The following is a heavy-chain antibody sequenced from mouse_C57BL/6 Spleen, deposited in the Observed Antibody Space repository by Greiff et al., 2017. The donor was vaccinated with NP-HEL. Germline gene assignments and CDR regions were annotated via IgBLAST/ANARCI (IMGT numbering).Heavy chain of an antibody. D-gene: IGHD4-1*01. J-gene: IGHJ4*01. CDR2: ISSGSSTI. V-gene: IGHV5-17*01. CDR3: ARKNWDYYAMDY. CDR1: GFTFSDYG. Sequence: EVKVVESGGGLVKPGGSLKLSCAASGFTFSDYGMHWVRQAPEKGLEWVAYISSGSSTIYYADTVKGRFTISRDNAKNTLFLQMTSLRSEDTAMYYCARKNWDYYAMDYWGQGTSVTVSS.